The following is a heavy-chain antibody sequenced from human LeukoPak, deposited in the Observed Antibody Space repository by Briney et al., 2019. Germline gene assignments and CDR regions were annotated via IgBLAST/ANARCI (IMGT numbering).Heavy chain of an antibody. D-gene: IGHD2-21*02. V-gene: IGHV1-2*02. CDR2: INPNSGGT. J-gene: IGHJ4*02. Sequence: ASVKVSCKTSGYTFTGYYMHWVRQAPGQGLEWMGWINPNSGGTNYAQKFQGRVTMTRDTSISTAYMELSRLRSDDTAVYYCARDSDTYCGGDCYSFSWDYWGQETLVTVSS. CDR3: ARDSDTYCGGDCYSFSWDY. CDR1: GYTFTGYY.